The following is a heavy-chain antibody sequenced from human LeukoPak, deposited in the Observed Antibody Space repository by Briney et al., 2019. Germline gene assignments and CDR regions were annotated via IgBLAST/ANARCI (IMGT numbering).Heavy chain of an antibody. J-gene: IGHJ3*02. CDR1: GGSISSYY. CDR3: ATTMKSYGSRNDAFDI. Sequence: SETLSLTCTVSGGSISSYYWSWIRQPAEKGLEWLGRIYTSGSTNYNPSLKSRVTMSVDTSKNQFSLKLSSVTAADTAVYYCATTMKSYGSRNDAFDIWGQGTMVTVSS. V-gene: IGHV4-4*07. D-gene: IGHD5-18*01. CDR2: IYTSGST.